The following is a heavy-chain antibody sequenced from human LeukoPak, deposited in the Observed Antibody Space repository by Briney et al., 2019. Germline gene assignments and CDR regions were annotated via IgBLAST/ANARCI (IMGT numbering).Heavy chain of an antibody. J-gene: IGHJ4*02. CDR1: GGSISSGGYS. Sequence: SQTLSLTCAVSGGSISSGGYSWSWIRQPPGEGLEWIAYIYHTGSTFYNPSLKSRVTISVDKSKNQFSLKLNSVTAADTAVYYCARGRGTTVTYYFDYWGQGTLVTVSS. CDR3: ARGRGTTVTYYFDY. D-gene: IGHD4-17*01. V-gene: IGHV4-30-2*01. CDR2: IYHTGST.